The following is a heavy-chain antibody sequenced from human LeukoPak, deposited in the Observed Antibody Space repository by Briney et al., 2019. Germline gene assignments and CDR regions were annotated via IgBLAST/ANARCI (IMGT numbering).Heavy chain of an antibody. Sequence: PGGSLGLSCAASGFTFSSYSMNWVRQAPGKGLEWVSYISSSSSTIYYADSVKGRFTISRDNAKNSLYLQMNSLRDEDTAVYYCARDVLLWFGELFRFDYWGQGTLVTVSS. CDR3: ARDVLLWFGELFRFDY. D-gene: IGHD3-10*01. CDR2: ISSSSSTI. CDR1: GFTFSSYS. V-gene: IGHV3-48*02. J-gene: IGHJ4*02.